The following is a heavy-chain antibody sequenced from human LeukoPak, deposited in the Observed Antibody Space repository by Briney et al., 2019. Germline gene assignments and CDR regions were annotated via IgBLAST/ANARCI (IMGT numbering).Heavy chain of an antibody. D-gene: IGHD3-10*01. J-gene: IGHJ4*02. CDR3: ARAVLYYGSGKILDY. V-gene: IGHV4-30-2*01. CDR2: IYHSGST. Sequence: PSETLSLTCTVSGGSVSSGGYSWSWIRQPPGKGLEWIGYIYHSGSTYYNPSLKSRVTISGDRSKNQFSPKLSSVTAADTAVYYCARAVLYYGSGKILDYWGQGTLVTVSS. CDR1: GGSVSSGGYS.